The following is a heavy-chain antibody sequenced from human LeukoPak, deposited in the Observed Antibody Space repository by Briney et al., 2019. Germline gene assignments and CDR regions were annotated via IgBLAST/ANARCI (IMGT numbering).Heavy chain of an antibody. J-gene: IGHJ4*02. CDR2: IYHSGTT. CDR3: ASCLFDHYYFAQ. Sequence: SETLSLTCAVSGDSITSHNWWSWVRQSPGKGLEWIGEIYHSGTTNYSPSLKSRVTISVDKSKNQLSLELTSVTAADTAVYFCASCLFDHYYFAQWGQGTLVTVSS. CDR1: GDSITSHNW. V-gene: IGHV4-4*02. D-gene: IGHD1-14*01.